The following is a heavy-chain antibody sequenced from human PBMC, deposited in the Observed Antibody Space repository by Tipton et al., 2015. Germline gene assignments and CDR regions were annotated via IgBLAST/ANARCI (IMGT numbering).Heavy chain of an antibody. D-gene: IGHD6-13*01. V-gene: IGHV4-34*01. CDR3: ARGNANSSSWHCDF. Sequence: TLSLTCTVSGDSINDFYWNWIRQTPGKGLEWIGEINHRGSTTHNPSLKSRVSMSVDTSKNQISLRMMSVTAADTAVYYCARGNANSSSWHCDFWGQGTKVIVSP. CDR1: GDSINDFY. J-gene: IGHJ4*02. CDR2: INHRGST.